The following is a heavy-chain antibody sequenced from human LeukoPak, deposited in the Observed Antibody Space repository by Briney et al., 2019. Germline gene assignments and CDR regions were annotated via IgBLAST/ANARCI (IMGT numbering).Heavy chain of an antibody. CDR3: ARLVWGGGSLDAFDI. CDR1: GLTLSSYT. CDR2: ITSDSSYM. D-gene: IGHD3-16*01. Sequence: GGSLTLFCVASGLTLSSYTMNWLRQAPGKEMEWVSSITSDSSYMYYADSVKGRFTISRDNAKNSLCLQMNSLRAEDTAVYYCARLVWGGGSLDAFDIWGQGTMVTVSS. V-gene: IGHV3-21*01. J-gene: IGHJ3*02.